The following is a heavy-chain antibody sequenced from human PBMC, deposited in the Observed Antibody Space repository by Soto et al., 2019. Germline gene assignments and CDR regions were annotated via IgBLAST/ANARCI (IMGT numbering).Heavy chain of an antibody. J-gene: IGHJ4*02. CDR3: GRDTSGLDY. CDR2: INPNGGNT. CDR1: GYTFASHY. Sequence: QVQLVQSGAEVKKPGASVKVSCQASGYTFASHYIHWGRQAPGQGLEWMVVINPNGGNTRYAPRFQDRITLTTDTPTISVYLDLSSLSYDDTAVYYCGRDTSGLDYWGQGTLVTVSA. V-gene: IGHV1-46*01.